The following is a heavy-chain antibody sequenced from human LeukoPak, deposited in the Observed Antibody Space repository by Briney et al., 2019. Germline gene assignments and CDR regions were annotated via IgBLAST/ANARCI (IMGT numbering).Heavy chain of an antibody. D-gene: IGHD1-26*01. Sequence: GASVKVSCKASGYTFTGYYMHWVRQAPGQGLEWMGWINPNSGGTNYAQKFQGRVTMTRDTSISTAYMELSRLRSDDTAVYYCARPANGGSYYYYYMDVWGKGTTVTVSS. CDR1: GYTFTGYY. CDR2: INPNSGGT. V-gene: IGHV1-2*02. CDR3: ARPANGGSYYYYYMDV. J-gene: IGHJ6*03.